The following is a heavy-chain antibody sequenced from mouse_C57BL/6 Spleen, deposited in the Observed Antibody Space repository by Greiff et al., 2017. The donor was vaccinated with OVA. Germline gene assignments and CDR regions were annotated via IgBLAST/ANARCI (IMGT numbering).Heavy chain of an antibody. CDR2: IDPETGGT. V-gene: IGHV1-15*01. CDR1: GYTFTDYE. D-gene: IGHD6-1*01. CDR3: TRGASAAHYFDY. Sequence: QVQLKQSGAELVRPGASVTLSCKASGYTFTDYEMHWVKQTPVHGLEWIGAIDPETGGTAYNQKFKGKAILTADKSSSTAYMELRSLTSEDSAVYYCTRGASAAHYFDYWGQGTTLTVSS. J-gene: IGHJ2*01.